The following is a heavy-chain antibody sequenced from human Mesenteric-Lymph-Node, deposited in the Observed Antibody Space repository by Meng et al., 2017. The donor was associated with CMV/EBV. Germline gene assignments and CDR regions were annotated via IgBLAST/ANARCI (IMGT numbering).Heavy chain of an antibody. Sequence: GGSLRLSCAASGFNFGSYSINWVRQAPGKGLEWVSYISISSASIYYADSVKGRFTVSRDNAKNSLHLQMNSLRAEDTAVYYCSRITMLTIGGMDVWGQGTTVTVSS. V-gene: IGHV3-48*04. CDR1: GFNFGSYS. D-gene: IGHD4/OR15-4a*01. CDR2: ISISSASI. J-gene: IGHJ6*02. CDR3: SRITMLTIGGMDV.